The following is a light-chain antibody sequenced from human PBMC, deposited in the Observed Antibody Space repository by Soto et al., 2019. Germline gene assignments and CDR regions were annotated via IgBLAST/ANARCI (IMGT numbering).Light chain of an antibody. CDR1: QSVSTN. Sequence: EIVLTQSPATLSVSPGERATLSCRSSQSVSTNLVWYQQKPGQAPRLLIYGASTRATGIPARFSGSGSGTEFTRTISSLQSEDFAVYYCQQYNNWPPGITFGQGTRLEIK. J-gene: IGKJ5*01. V-gene: IGKV3-15*01. CDR2: GAS. CDR3: QQYNNWPPGIT.